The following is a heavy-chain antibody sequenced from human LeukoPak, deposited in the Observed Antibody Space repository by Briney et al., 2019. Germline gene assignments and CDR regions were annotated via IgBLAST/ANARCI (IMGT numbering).Heavy chain of an antibody. V-gene: IGHV3-23*01. J-gene: IGHJ4*02. CDR3: AKGGNAVVTPLDY. Sequence: PGGSLRLSCAVSGFTFSSYDMSWVRQAPGKGLEWVSAIRGSGGSTYYADSVKGRFTISRDNSKNTLYLQMNSLRAEDTAVYHCAKGGNAVVTPLDYWGKGTLVTVSS. CDR1: GFTFSSYD. D-gene: IGHD4-23*01. CDR2: IRGSGGST.